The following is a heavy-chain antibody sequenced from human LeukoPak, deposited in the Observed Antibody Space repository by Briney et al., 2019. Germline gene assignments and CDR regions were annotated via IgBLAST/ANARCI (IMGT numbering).Heavy chain of an antibody. CDR3: GRHAYGDSSAAFDI. CDR1: GDSISSNFC. D-gene: IGHD4-17*01. Sequence: SGTLSLTCAVSGDSISSNFCWRWVRQFPGKGLEWIGEVYRRGSTSYNPSLKSRVVISIDKSKSQYSLNLNSVTAADTAMYYCGRHAYGDSSAAFDIWGQGTMVIVSS. CDR2: VYRRGST. J-gene: IGHJ3*02. V-gene: IGHV4-4*02.